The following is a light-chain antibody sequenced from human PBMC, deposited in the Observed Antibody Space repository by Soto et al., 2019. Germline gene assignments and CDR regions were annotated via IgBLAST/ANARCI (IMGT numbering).Light chain of an antibody. CDR1: QSVSSY. J-gene: IGKJ1*01. Sequence: EIVLTQSPATLSLSPGERATLSCRASQSVSSYLAWYQQKPGQAPRLLIYDASNRATGIPARFSGSGSGTDFTLTISSLEPEHFAVYYCQQGSNWPWTFGQGTKVDIK. CDR3: QQGSNWPWT. CDR2: DAS. V-gene: IGKV3-11*01.